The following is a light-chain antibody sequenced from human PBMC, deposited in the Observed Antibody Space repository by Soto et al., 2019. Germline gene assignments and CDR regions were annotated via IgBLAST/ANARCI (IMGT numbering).Light chain of an antibody. Sequence: DVQXPQVSYRGSRPVAYRATNNCRASKGISRWLDWYQQKPGKAXKXXXYADSSSQSGVHSRLCGSGSGNDFNLKIRRLQPEDFETYYCQEVNSCRRPFGEGTRVDI. CDR1: KGISRW. J-gene: IGKJ1*01. CDR2: ADS. V-gene: IGKV1-12*01. CDR3: QEVNSCRRP.